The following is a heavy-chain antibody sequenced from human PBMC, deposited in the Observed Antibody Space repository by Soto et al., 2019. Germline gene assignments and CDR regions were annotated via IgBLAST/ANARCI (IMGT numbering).Heavy chain of an antibody. D-gene: IGHD2-15*01. CDR1: GFTFSSYA. J-gene: IGHJ4*02. CDR2: VSIGGST. V-gene: IGHV3-23*01. Sequence: PGGSLRLSCAASGFTFSSYAMGWVRQGPGKGLEWVAVVSIGGSTHYADSVRGRFTISRDNSKNTLSLQMNSLTAEDTAVYFCAKRRGAGGHFDYWRQGAPVTVSS. CDR3: AKRRGAGGHFDY.